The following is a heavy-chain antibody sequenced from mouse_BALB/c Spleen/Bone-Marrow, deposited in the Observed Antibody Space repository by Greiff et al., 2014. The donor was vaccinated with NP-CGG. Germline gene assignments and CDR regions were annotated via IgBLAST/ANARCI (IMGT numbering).Heavy chain of an antibody. D-gene: IGHD2-3*01. CDR1: GFNIRDTF. J-gene: IGHJ3*01. Sequence: VQLQQSGADLVKPGASVKLSCTTSGFNIRDTFMHWVKQRPEQGLEWIGRIDPASGNTKYDPKFQGKATITAGTSSNKVSLQLSGLTAEYTAVYYCAHDAPFTYWGQGTLVTVSA. V-gene: IGHV14-3*02. CDR3: AHDAPFTY. CDR2: IDPASGNT.